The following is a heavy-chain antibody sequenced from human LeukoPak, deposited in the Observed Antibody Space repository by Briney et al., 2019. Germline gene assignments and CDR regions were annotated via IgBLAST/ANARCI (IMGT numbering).Heavy chain of an antibody. J-gene: IGHJ4*02. D-gene: IGHD6-6*01. Sequence: GGSLRLSCAASGFTFSAYDMHWVRQVPGKGLEWVSGIRSASDTYYADSVKGRFTISRDNGKNSVYLQMNRLGADDTALYYCTRGGSQLVPGLHYFDSWGQGTLVTVSS. CDR1: GFTFSAYD. V-gene: IGHV3-13*01. CDR3: TRGGSQLVPGLHYFDS. CDR2: IRSASDT.